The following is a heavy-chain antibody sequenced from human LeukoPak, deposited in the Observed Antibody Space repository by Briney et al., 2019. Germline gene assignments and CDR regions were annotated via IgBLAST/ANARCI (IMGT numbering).Heavy chain of an antibody. CDR1: GFTFSSYW. CDR2: ITSEGSST. Sequence: QPGGSLRLSCAASGFTFSSYWMHWVRQVPGKGLVWVSRITSEGSSTSYADSVKGRFTISRDNSKNSLYLQMNSLRTEDTALYYCAKDMGPLSSGWDYWGQGTLVTVSS. V-gene: IGHV3-74*01. J-gene: IGHJ4*02. CDR3: AKDMGPLSSGWDY. D-gene: IGHD6-19*01.